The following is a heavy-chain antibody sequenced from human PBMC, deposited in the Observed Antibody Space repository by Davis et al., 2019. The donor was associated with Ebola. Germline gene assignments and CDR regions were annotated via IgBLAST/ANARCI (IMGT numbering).Heavy chain of an antibody. D-gene: IGHD3-10*01. J-gene: IGHJ6*02. Sequence: ASVKVSCKASGYTFTSYAMHWVRQAPGQRLEWMGWINAGNGNTKYSQKFQGWVTMTWDTSISTAYMELSRLRSDDTAVYYCARGALLWFRELLLSDYYYGMDVWGQGTTVTVSS. CDR2: INAGNGNT. CDR1: GYTFTSYA. V-gene: IGHV1-3*01. CDR3: ARGALLWFRELLLSDYYYGMDV.